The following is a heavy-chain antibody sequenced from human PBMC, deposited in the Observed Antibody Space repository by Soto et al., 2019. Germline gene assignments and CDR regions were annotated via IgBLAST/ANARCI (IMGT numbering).Heavy chain of an antibody. CDR1: GYTFTSYG. D-gene: IGHD6-19*01. CDR3: AKTHSGWYTPFDS. J-gene: IGHJ4*02. V-gene: IGHV1-18*01. Sequence: ASVKVSCKASGYTFTSYGISWVRQAPGQGLEWMGWISAYNGNTNYAQKLQGRVTMTTDTSTSTAYMELNSLRAEDTAVYYCAKTHSGWYTPFDSWGQGTLVTVSS. CDR2: ISAYNGNT.